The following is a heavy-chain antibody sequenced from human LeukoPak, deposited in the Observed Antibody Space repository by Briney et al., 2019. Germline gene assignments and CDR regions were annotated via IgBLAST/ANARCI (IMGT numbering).Heavy chain of an antibody. J-gene: IGHJ4*02. V-gene: IGHV3-23*01. CDR3: ARAIVGATTRSFDY. CDR2: ISTSGAST. D-gene: IGHD1-26*01. Sequence: GGSLRLSCAASGFTFSTSAMNWVRQAPGKGLEWVSAISTSGASTYYADSVKGRFSISRDNSRDTLYLQMNSLRAEDTAVFYCARAIVGATTRSFDYWGQGTLVTVSS. CDR1: GFTFSTSA.